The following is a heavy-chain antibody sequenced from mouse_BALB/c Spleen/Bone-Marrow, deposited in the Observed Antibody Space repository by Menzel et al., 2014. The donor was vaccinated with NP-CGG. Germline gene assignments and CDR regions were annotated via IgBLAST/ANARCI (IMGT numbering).Heavy chain of an antibody. CDR1: GYTFTDYY. D-gene: IGHD4-1*01. V-gene: IGHV1-77*01. CDR3: ARDWDYYAMDY. J-gene: IGHJ4*01. CDR2: IYPGSGNT. Sequence: VQLRQSGAELARPGASVKLSCKASGYTFTDYYINWVKQRTGQGLEWIGEIYPGSGNTYCNEKFKGKATLTADKSSSTAYMQLSSLTSEDSAVYFCARDWDYYAMDYWGQGTSVTVSS.